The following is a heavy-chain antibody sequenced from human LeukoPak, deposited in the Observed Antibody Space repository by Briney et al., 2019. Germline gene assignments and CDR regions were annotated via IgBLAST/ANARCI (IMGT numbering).Heavy chain of an antibody. CDR3: ARGSVYFDS. V-gene: IGHV4-59*01. CDR2: ISYTGST. Sequence: SETLSLICTVSGGSISNYYVSWIRQPPGKGLEWIGYISYTGSTDYNPSLKSRVTISVDMSKNQFSLKVSSVTAADTAVYYCARGSVYFDSWGQGTLVTVSS. J-gene: IGHJ4*02. CDR1: GGSISNYY.